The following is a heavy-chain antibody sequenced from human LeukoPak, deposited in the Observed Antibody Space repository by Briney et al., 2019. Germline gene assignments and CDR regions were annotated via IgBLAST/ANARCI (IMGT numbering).Heavy chain of an antibody. D-gene: IGHD3-10*01. CDR3: SYGAAYYYYYMDV. Sequence: ASVKVSCKASGYTFTSYDINWVRQATGQGLEWMGWMNPNSGNTGYAQKFQGRVTITRNTSISTAYMELSSLRSDDTAVYYCSYGAAYYYYYMDVWGKGTTVTVSS. V-gene: IGHV1-8*03. J-gene: IGHJ6*03. CDR2: MNPNSGNT. CDR1: GYTFTSYD.